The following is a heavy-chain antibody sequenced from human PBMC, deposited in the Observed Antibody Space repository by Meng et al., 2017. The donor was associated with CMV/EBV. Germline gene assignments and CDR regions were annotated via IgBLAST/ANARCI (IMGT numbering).Heavy chain of an antibody. Sequence: SETLSLTCAVYGGFFSGYYWSWIRQPPGKGLEWIGEINHSGSTNYNPSLKSRVTISVDTSKNQFSLKLSSVTAADTAVYYCARGQGWVRGVGAKRLRPNWFDPWGQGTLVTVSS. CDR1: GGFFSGYY. J-gene: IGHJ5*02. D-gene: IGHD3-10*01. V-gene: IGHV4-34*01. CDR2: INHSGST. CDR3: ARGQGWVRGVGAKRLRPNWFDP.